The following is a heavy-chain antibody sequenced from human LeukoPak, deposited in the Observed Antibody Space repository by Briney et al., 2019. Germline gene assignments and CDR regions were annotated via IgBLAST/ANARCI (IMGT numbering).Heavy chain of an antibody. D-gene: IGHD3-22*01. V-gene: IGHV3-30*18. Sequence: GGSLRLSCAASGFTFSSYGMHWVRQAPGKGLEWVAVISYDGSNKYYADSVKGRFTISRDNSKNTLYLQMNSLRAEDTAVYYCAKSEHYYDRGRFDYWGQGTLVTVSS. CDR2: ISYDGSNK. J-gene: IGHJ4*02. CDR1: GFTFSSYG. CDR3: AKSEHYYDRGRFDY.